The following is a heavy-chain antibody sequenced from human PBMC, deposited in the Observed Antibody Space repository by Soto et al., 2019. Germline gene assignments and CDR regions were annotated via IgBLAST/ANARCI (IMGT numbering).Heavy chain of an antibody. CDR1: GFTFSTYA. J-gene: IGHJ4*02. V-gene: IGHV3-30*04. CDR2: ISFDGSSE. D-gene: IGHD3-10*01. CDR3: ARSVRGVVNTGIDY. Sequence: GGSLRLSCVVSGFTFSTYAMYWVRQAPGKGLEWVALISFDGSSEYYADSVKGRSTISRDNSKDTLYLQMNSLRAEDTAVFYCARSVRGVVNTGIDYWGQGTLVTVSS.